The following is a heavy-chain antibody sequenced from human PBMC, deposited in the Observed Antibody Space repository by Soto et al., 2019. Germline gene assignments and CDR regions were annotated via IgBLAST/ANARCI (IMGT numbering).Heavy chain of an antibody. CDR3: ARAHCRSTSCYTGYYYYYGMDV. CDR1: GFTFSDYY. D-gene: IGHD2-2*02. J-gene: IGHJ6*02. V-gene: IGHV3-11*01. Sequence: QVQLVETGGGLVKPGGSLRLSCAASGFTFSDYYMSWIRQAPGKGLEWVSYISSSGSTIYYEDSVKGRFTISMDNAKNSLYLQRNSLRAEDTAVYYCARAHCRSTSCYTGYYYYYGMDVWGQGTTVTVSS. CDR2: ISSSGSTI.